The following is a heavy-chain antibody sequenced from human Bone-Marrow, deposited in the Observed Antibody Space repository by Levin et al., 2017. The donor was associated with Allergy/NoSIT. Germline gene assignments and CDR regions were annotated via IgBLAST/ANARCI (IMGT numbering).Heavy chain of an antibody. CDR3: TRIPHLGRGYGYYYGMDV. CDR1: GFSLSTSGMC. J-gene: IGHJ6*02. D-gene: IGHD5-18*01. CDR2: IDWDDDK. V-gene: IGHV2-70*11. Sequence: QTLSLTCTFSGFSLSTSGMCVSWIRQPPGKALEWLARIDWDDDKYYSTSLKTRLTISKDTSKNQVVLTMTNMDPVETATYYCTRIPHLGRGYGYYYGMDVWGQGTTVTVSS.